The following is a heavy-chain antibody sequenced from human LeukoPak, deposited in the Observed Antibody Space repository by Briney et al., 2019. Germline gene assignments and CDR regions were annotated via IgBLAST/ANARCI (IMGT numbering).Heavy chain of an antibody. D-gene: IGHD2-21*01. J-gene: IGHJ5*02. Sequence: SVKVSCKASGGTFSSYTISWVRQAPGQGLEWMGRIIPILGIANYAQKFQGRVTITADKSTSTAYMELSNLRSEDTAVYYCASILAYCGGDCYDPWGQGTLVTVSS. CDR3: ASILAYCGGDCYDP. V-gene: IGHV1-69*02. CDR1: GGTFSSYT. CDR2: IIPILGIA.